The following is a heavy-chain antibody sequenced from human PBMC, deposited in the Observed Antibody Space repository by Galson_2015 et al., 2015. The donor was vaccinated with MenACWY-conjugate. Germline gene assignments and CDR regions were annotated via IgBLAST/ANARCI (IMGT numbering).Heavy chain of an antibody. D-gene: IGHD1-26*01. V-gene: IGHV5-51*01. CDR3: ARSGSGTWYFDL. J-gene: IGHJ2*01. CDR1: GYTFTGYW. Sequence: QSGAEVKKPGESLKTSCRGSGYTFTGYWIGWVRQMPGRGLEWLGTIYPRDSETTYSPSFQGRVTFLVDKSLSTAYLQLSSLKASDTAMYYCARSGSGTWYFDLWGRGTLVTVSS. CDR2: IYPRDSET.